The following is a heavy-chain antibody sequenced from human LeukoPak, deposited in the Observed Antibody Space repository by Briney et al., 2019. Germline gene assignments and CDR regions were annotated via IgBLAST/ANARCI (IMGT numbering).Heavy chain of an antibody. Sequence: GGSLRLSCAASGFTFSSYAMHWVRQAPGKGLEWVAVISYDGSNKYYADSVKGRFTISRDNSKNTLYLQMNSLRAEDTAVYYCARKGGFSSSWNWFDPWGQGTLVTVSS. CDR2: ISYDGSNK. V-gene: IGHV3-30*01. CDR3: ARKGGFSSSWNWFDP. CDR1: GFTFSSYA. J-gene: IGHJ5*02. D-gene: IGHD6-13*01.